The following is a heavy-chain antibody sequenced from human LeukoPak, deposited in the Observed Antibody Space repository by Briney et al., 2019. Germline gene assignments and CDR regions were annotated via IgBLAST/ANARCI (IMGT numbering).Heavy chain of an antibody. CDR1: GFTFSSYA. CDR2: ISGSGGST. D-gene: IGHD3-3*01. CDR3: AKIGTYYDFWSGLFDY. Sequence: GGSLRLSCAASGFTFSSYAMSWVRQAPGKGLEWVSAISGSGGSTYYADSVKGRFTISRDNSKNTLYLQMNSLRAEDTAVYYCAKIGTYYDFWSGLFDYWGQGTLVTVSS. V-gene: IGHV3-23*01. J-gene: IGHJ4*02.